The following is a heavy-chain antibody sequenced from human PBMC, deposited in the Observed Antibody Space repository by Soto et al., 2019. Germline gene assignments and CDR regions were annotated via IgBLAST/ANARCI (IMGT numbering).Heavy chain of an antibody. CDR2: IYSGGST. D-gene: IGHD3-9*01. CDR1: GFTVSSNY. Sequence: GGSLILSCAASGFTVSSNYMSWGRQAPGKGLEWVSVIYSGGSTYYADSVKGRFTISRHNSKNTLYLQMNSLRAEDTAVYYCARDKTYYDILTGSYISYPDYWGQGTLVTVSS. J-gene: IGHJ4*02. CDR3: ARDKTYYDILTGSYISYPDY. V-gene: IGHV3-53*04.